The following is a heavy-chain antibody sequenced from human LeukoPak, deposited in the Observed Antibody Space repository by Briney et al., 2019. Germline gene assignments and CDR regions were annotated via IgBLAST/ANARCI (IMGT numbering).Heavy chain of an antibody. CDR2: ISGSGGST. CDR3: AKRRTPPRNSYYYYGMAV. Sequence: GGSLRLSCAASGFTFSSYAMSSVRQAPGKGLECVSAISGSGGSTYYADSVKGRFTISRDNSKKTRYLQMNSLRAEDTAVYYCAKRRTPPRNSYYYYGMAVWGQGTTVTVSS. V-gene: IGHV3-23*01. CDR1: GFTFSSYA. J-gene: IGHJ6*02.